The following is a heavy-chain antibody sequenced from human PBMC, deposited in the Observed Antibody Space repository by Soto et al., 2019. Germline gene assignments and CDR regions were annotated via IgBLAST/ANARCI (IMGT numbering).Heavy chain of an antibody. V-gene: IGHV3-23*01. J-gene: IGHJ6*02. Sequence: GGSRRLSCAASGFTRSSYAMSWVRQAPGKGLEWVSAISGSGGSTYYADSVKGRFTISRDNSKNTLYLQMNSLRAEDTAVYYCAKHSGYSYGSLAVWGQGTTVTVSS. D-gene: IGHD5-18*01. CDR2: ISGSGGST. CDR3: AKHSGYSYGSLAV. CDR1: GFTRSSYA.